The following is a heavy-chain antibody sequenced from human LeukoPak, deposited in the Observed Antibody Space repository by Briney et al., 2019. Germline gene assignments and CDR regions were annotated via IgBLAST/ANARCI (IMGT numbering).Heavy chain of an antibody. J-gene: IGHJ3*02. V-gene: IGHV1-18*01. CDR2: ISTVNGNS. CDR3: ARVRDSDNWWGAFDI. CDR1: GYRFSSSG. D-gene: IGHD1-1*01. Sequence: ASVKVSCKASGYRFSSSGITWVRQAPGQGPEWMGWISTVNGNSGYAHTLQGRVTLTTDTSTNTPHLELTSLRSDDTAIYYCARVRDSDNWWGAFDIWGQGTMVTVSS.